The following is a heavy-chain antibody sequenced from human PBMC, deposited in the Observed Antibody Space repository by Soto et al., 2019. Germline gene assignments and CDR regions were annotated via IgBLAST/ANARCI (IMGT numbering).Heavy chain of an antibody. V-gene: IGHV4-31*03. Sequence: TLSLTCTVSGGSISSGGYYWSWIRQHPGKGLEWIGYIYYSGSTYYNPSLKSRVTISVDTSKNQFSLQLSSVTAADTAVYYCARDFSLTSDVWGQGTTVTVTS. CDR1: GGSISSGGYY. CDR3: ARDFSLTSDV. J-gene: IGHJ6*02. CDR2: IYYSGST. D-gene: IGHD3-3*01.